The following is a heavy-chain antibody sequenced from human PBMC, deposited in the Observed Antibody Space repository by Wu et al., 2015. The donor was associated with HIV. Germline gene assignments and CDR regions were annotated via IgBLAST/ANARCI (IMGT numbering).Heavy chain of an antibody. CDR3: ARINLSGWFDP. CDR2: INPSGGST. CDR1: GYTFTSYY. J-gene: IGHJ5*02. Sequence: QVQLVQSGAEVKKPGASVKVSCKAFGYTFTSYYMHWVRQAPGQGLEWMGIINPSGGSTSYAQKFQGRVTMTADETTTTVYMELSNLRSDDTAVYYCARINLSGWFDPVGPGNPGHRLL. D-gene: IGHD1-14*01. V-gene: IGHV1-46*01.